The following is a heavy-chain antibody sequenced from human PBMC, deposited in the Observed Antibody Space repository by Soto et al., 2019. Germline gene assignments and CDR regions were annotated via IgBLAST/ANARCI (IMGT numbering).Heavy chain of an antibody. CDR3: AGTTSHQWYYMDV. J-gene: IGHJ6*03. CDR1: GDSVSSNSAA. Sequence: QVQLQESGPGLVKPSQTLSLTCAISGDSVSSNSAAWNWIRLSPSRGLEWLARTYYRSRWYNDYAISVRSRITVNPDTSKYQFYLQLTSVTPEDTAVYYCAGTTSHQWYYMDVWGKGTTVTISS. D-gene: IGHD1-7*01. V-gene: IGHV6-1*01. CDR2: TYYRSRWYN.